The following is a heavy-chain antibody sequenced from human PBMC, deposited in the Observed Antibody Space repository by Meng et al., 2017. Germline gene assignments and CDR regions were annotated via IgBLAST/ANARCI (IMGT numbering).Heavy chain of an antibody. J-gene: IGHJ4*02. CDR3: ARVTYSDSFDY. Sequence: VAVHESGPGLVKPGQGLALTGTFSSLSCAGGGFTWSCMRQHPVHGREWIGFVYYSRSNYDSPTLNNVVTMSGDTSNTKFYLKLSSVTAADTPVYYCARVTYSDSFDYWGQGTLVTVSS. CDR2: VYYSRSN. D-gene: IGHD2-15*01. V-gene: IGHV4-31*01. CDR1: SLSCAGGGFT.